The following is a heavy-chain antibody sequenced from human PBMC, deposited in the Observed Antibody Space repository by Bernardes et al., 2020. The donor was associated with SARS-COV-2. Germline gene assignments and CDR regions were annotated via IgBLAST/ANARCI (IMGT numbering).Heavy chain of an antibody. D-gene: IGHD5-18*01. J-gene: IGHJ5*02. CDR2: ISADSVNT. V-gene: IGHV1-18*01. Sequence: ASVKVSCMASGYTFTSYGISWVRQAPGQGLEWMGWISADSVNTDYAEKFQGRVTMTTDTSTSTAYMELRRLRSDDTAVYYCATVVGYTYGGGWFDPWGQGTLVIVSS. CDR1: GYTFTSYG. CDR3: ATVVGYTYGGGWFDP.